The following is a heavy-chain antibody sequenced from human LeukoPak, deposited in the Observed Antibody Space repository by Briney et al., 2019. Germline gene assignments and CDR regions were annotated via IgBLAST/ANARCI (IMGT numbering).Heavy chain of an antibody. D-gene: IGHD5-12*01. Sequence: GGSLRLSCAASGFTFSSYVMNWLRQAPGEGLEWVSTISGSDDRTFYADSVKGRFTISRDNSKNTVYLQMYSLRAGDTAVYYCAKVQRSDFDMNFDSWGQGTLVTVSS. V-gene: IGHV3-23*01. CDR3: AKVQRSDFDMNFDS. J-gene: IGHJ4*02. CDR2: ISGSDDRT. CDR1: GFTFSSYV.